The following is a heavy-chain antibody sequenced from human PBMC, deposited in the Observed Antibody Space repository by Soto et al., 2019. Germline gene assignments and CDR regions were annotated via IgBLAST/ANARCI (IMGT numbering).Heavy chain of an antibody. CDR2: ISYDGSNK. CDR3: AKDPRGIAAAGTIDY. D-gene: IGHD6-13*01. CDR1: GFTFSSYG. J-gene: IGHJ4*02. V-gene: IGHV3-30*18. Sequence: GGSLRLSCAASGFTFSSYGMHWVRQAPGKGLEWVAVISYDGSNKYYADSVKGRFTISRDNSKNTLYLQMNSLRAEDTAVYYCAKDPRGIAAAGTIDYWGQGTLVTVSS.